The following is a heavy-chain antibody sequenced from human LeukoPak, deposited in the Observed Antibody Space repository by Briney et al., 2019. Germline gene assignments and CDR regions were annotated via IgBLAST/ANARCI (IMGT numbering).Heavy chain of an antibody. J-gene: IGHJ4*02. D-gene: IGHD1/OR15-1a*01. CDR1: GFTFSSYA. CDR3: AKRAPVAAAGTGRYFDY. CDR2: ISGSGGST. Sequence: PGGSLRLSCAASGFTFSSYAMSWVRQAPGKGLEWVSAISGSGGSTYYADSVKGRFTISRDNSKNTLYLQMNSLRAEDTAVYYCAKRAPVAAAGTGRYFDYWGQGTLVTASS. V-gene: IGHV3-23*01.